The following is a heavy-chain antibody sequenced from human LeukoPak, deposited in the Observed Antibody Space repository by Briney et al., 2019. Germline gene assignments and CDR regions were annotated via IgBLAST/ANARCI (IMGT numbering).Heavy chain of an antibody. CDR2: INHSGST. CDR3: AREGGDYLPYYYYGMDV. CDR1: GGSFSGYY. Sequence: SETLSLTCAVYGGSFSGYYWSWIRQPPGKGLEWIGEINHSGSTNYNPSLKSRVTISVDTSKNQFSLKLSSVTAADTAVYYCAREGGDYLPYYYYGMDVWGQGTTVTVSS. D-gene: IGHD4-17*01. V-gene: IGHV4-34*01. J-gene: IGHJ6*02.